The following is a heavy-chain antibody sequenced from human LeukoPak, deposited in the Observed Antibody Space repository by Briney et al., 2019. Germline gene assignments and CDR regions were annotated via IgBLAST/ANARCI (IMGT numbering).Heavy chain of an antibody. D-gene: IGHD3-22*01. CDR2: IYYSGST. CDR1: GGSISVYY. J-gene: IGHJ4*02. Sequence: PSETLSLTCTVSGGSISVYYWSWIRQPPGKGLEWIGYIYYSGSTNYNPSLKSRVTISVDTSKNQFSLKLSSVTAADTAVYYCARHYYDSSAYSPGFDYWGQGTLVTVSS. V-gene: IGHV4-59*01. CDR3: ARHYYDSSAYSPGFDY.